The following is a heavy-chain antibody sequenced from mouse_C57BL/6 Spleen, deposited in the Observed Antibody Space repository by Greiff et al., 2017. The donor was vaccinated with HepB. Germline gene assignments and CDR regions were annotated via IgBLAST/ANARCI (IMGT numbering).Heavy chain of an antibody. D-gene: IGHD1-1*01. J-gene: IGHJ4*01. V-gene: IGHV5-6*01. CDR2: ISSGGSYT. CDR3: ARHDYGSTRDAMDY. CDR1: GFTFSSYG. Sequence: EVQRVESGGDLVKPGGSLKLSCAASGFTFSSYGMSWVRQTPDKRLEWVATISSGGSYTYYPDSVKGRFTISRDNAKNTLYLQMSSLKSEDTAMYYCARHDYGSTRDAMDYWGQGTSVTVSS.